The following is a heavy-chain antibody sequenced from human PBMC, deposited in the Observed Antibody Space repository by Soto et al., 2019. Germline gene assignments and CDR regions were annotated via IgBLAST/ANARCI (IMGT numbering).Heavy chain of an antibody. V-gene: IGHV3-23*01. CDR3: AKGLAPSVRWIDP. CDR2: VRDTGATT. J-gene: IGHJ5*02. Sequence: PVGSLRLSCAASDFSFSTFAMQWVRQAPGKGLEWASSVRDTGATTYYADSVKGRFTISRDNSRNTLFLQMNSLRVEDTALYFCAKGLAPSVRWIDPWGQGTMVTVSS. CDR1: DFSFSTFA.